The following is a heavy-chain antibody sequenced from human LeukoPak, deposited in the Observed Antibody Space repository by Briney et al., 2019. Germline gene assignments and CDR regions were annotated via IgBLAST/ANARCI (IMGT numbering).Heavy chain of an antibody. CDR1: GFTFSSYS. V-gene: IGHV3-21*01. D-gene: IGHD4-11*01. Sequence: GGSLRLXCAASGFTFSSYSMNWVRQAPGKGLESVSSISSSSSYIYYADSVKGRFTISRDNAKNSLYLQMNSLRAEDTAMYYCARDYSNYGFLGYWGQGTLVTVSS. J-gene: IGHJ4*02. CDR3: ARDYSNYGFLGY. CDR2: ISSSSSYI.